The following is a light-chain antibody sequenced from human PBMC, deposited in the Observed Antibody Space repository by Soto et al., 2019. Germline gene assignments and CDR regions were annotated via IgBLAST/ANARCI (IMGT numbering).Light chain of an antibody. CDR3: QQRSNWPIT. CDR1: QSVGTS. J-gene: IGKJ5*01. CDR2: DAS. V-gene: IGKV3-11*01. Sequence: EIVLTQSPATLSLSPGERATLSCRASQSVGTSLAWYQQKPGQAPTLLIYDASSRATGIPARFSGSGSGTDFTLTISSLDPEDFAVFYCQQRSNWPITFGQGTRLEI.